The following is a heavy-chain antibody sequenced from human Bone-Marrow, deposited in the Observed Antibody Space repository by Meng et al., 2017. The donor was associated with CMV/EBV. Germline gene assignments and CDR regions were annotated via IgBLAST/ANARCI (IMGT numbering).Heavy chain of an antibody. CDR2: IYYSGST. J-gene: IGHJ3*02. D-gene: IGHD3-16*01. V-gene: IGHV4-39*07. CDR1: GGSISGSSYY. CDR3: ARVRDPRWGGADDTFNI. Sequence: SETLSLTCTVSGGSISGSSYYWGWIRQPPGKGLEWIGSIYYSGSTYYNPSLKSRVTISVDTSKNQLSLKLSSVTATDAAVYYCARVRDPRWGGADDTFNIWGQGTMVTVSS.